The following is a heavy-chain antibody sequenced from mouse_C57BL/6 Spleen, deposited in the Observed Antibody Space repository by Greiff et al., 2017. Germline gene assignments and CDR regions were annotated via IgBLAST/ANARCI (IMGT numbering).Heavy chain of an antibody. J-gene: IGHJ3*01. Sequence: VQLQQPGAELVMPGASVKLSCKASGYPFTSYWLHWVKQRPGQGLEWIGEIDPSDSYTNYNQKFKGKSTLTVDKSSSTAYMQLSSLTSEDSAVYYCAPLLLRGFAYWGQGTLVTVSA. CDR2: IDPSDSYT. V-gene: IGHV1-69*01. CDR3: APLLLRGFAY. D-gene: IGHD1-1*01. CDR1: GYPFTSYW.